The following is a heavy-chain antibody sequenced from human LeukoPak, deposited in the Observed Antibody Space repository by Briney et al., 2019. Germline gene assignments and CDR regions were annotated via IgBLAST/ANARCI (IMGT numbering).Heavy chain of an antibody. CDR2: IYYSGST. D-gene: IGHD3-10*01. J-gene: IGHJ4*02. CDR1: GGSISSSSYY. CDR3: ARSGSTYYNGSGSPPGY. V-gene: IGHV4-39*01. Sequence: SETLSLTCTVSGGSISSSSYYWGWIRQPPGKGLEWIGSIYYSGSTYYNPSLKSRVTISVDTSKNQFSLKLSSVTAADTAVYYCARSGSTYYNGSGSPPGYWGQGTLVTVSS.